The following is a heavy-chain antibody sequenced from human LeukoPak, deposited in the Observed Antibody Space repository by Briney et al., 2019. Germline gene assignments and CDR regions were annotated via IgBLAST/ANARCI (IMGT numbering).Heavy chain of an antibody. CDR3: ATTIRGDVDAFDI. CDR1: GYTLTELS. Sequence: GASVKASCKVSGYTLTELSMHWVRQAPGKGLEWMGGFDPEDGETIYAQKFQGRVTMTEDTSTDTAYMELSSLRSEDMAVYYCATTIRGDVDAFDIWGQGTMVTVSS. D-gene: IGHD3-10*01. J-gene: IGHJ3*02. CDR2: FDPEDGET. V-gene: IGHV1-24*01.